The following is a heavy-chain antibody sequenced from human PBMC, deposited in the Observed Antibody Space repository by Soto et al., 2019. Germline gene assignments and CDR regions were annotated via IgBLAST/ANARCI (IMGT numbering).Heavy chain of an antibody. CDR3: ASTVSGYGGFWFDP. CDR2: IYYSGST. V-gene: IGHV4-31*03. D-gene: IGHD5-12*01. J-gene: IGHJ5*02. Sequence: TSETLSLTCTVSGGSISSGGYYWSWIRQHPGKGLEWIGYIYYSGSTYYNPSLKSRVTISVDTSKNQFSLKLSSVTAADTAVYYCASTVSGYGGFWFDPWGQGTLVNV. CDR1: GGSISSGGYY.